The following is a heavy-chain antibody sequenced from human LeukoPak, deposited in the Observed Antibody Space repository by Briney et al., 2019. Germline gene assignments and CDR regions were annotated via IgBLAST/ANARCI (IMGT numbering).Heavy chain of an antibody. V-gene: IGHV1-69*13. Sequence: GASVKVSCKASGDTFSSYAISWVRQAPGQGLEWMGGIIPIFGTANYAQKFQGRVTITADESTSTAYMELSSLRSEDTAVYYCAARGDYGDYVRFDYWGQGTLVTVSS. CDR3: AARGDYGDYVRFDY. CDR2: IIPIFGTA. CDR1: GDTFSSYA. J-gene: IGHJ4*02. D-gene: IGHD4-17*01.